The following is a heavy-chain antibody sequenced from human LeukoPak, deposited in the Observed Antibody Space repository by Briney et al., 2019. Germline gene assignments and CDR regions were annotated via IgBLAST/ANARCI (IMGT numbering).Heavy chain of an antibody. CDR3: ARGVPGAAYYFDY. V-gene: IGHV4-59*01. Sequence: PSETLSLTCTVSGGSISSYYWSWIRQPPGKGLEWIGYIYYSGSTNYNPSLKGRVTISVDTSKNQFSLKLSSVTAADTAVHYCARGVPGAAYYFDYWGQGTLVTVSS. CDR1: GGSISSYY. J-gene: IGHJ4*02. D-gene: IGHD2-2*01. CDR2: IYYSGST.